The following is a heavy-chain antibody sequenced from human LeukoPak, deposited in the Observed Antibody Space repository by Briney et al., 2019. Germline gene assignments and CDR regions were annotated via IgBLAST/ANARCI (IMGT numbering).Heavy chain of an antibody. D-gene: IGHD3-16*01. CDR3: AKGSNLWGARGAFDI. CDR1: GFTFDDYA. CDR2: ISWNSGSI. V-gene: IGHV3-9*01. Sequence: PGGSLRLSCAASGFTFDDYAMHWVRQAPGKGLEWVSGISWNSGSIGYADSVKGRFTISRDNAKNPLYLQMNSLRAEDTALYYCAKGSNLWGARGAFDIWGQGTMVTVSS. J-gene: IGHJ3*02.